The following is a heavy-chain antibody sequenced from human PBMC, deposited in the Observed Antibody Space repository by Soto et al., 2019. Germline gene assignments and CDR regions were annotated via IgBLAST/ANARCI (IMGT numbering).Heavy chain of an antibody. CDR3: ARDSNGWYGAFDI. J-gene: IGHJ3*02. V-gene: IGHV1-8*01. D-gene: IGHD6-19*01. CDR1: GYTFTSYD. Sequence: ASVKVSCKASGYTFTSYDINWVRQATGQGLEWMGWMNPNSGNTTYAQKFQGRVTMTRDTSTTTVYMELRSLRSEDTAMYYCARDSNGWYGAFDIWGQGTMVTVSS. CDR2: MNPNSGNT.